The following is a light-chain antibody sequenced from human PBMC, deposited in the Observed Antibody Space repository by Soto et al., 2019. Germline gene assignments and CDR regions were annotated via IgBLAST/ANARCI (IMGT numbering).Light chain of an antibody. CDR2: AAS. V-gene: IGKV1-12*01. Sequence: DIQMTQSPSSVSASVGDRVTITCRAGQGISSWLAWYQQNPGKAPKLLIYAASSLQSGVPSRFSNSGTGTDFTLAISSQQPEQFATYYCQQGNSCPLPCGGGTRVEI. CDR1: QGISSW. CDR3: QQGNSCPLP. J-gene: IGKJ4*01.